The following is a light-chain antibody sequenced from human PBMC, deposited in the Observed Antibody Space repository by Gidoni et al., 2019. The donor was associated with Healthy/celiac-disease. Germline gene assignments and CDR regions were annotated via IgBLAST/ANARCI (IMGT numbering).Light chain of an antibody. V-gene: IGKV3-15*01. Sequence: EMVMPQSPATLSVSPGERATLSCRASQSVSSNLAWYQQKPGQAPRLLIYGASTRATGIPARFRGSGSGTEFTLTISSLQSEDFAVYYCQQYNNWLWTFGQGTKVEIK. J-gene: IGKJ1*01. CDR1: QSVSSN. CDR2: GAS. CDR3: QQYNNWLWT.